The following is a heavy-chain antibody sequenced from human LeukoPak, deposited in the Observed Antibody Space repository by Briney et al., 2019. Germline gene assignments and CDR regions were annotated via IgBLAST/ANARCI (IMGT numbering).Heavy chain of an antibody. CDR1: GGSISSSNW. Sequence: PSETLSLTCAVSGGSISSSNWWSRVRQPPGKGLEWIGEIYHSGSTNYNPSLKSRVTISVDKSKNQFSLKLSSVTAADTAVYYCARQRRGGSSWYEKEDYWGQGTLVTVSS. CDR3: ARQRRGGSSWYEKEDY. CDR2: IYHSGST. D-gene: IGHD6-13*01. V-gene: IGHV4-4*02. J-gene: IGHJ4*02.